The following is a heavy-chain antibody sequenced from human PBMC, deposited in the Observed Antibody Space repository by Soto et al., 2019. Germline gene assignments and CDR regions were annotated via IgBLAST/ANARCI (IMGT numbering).Heavy chain of an antibody. D-gene: IGHD2-15*01. CDR3: AISIVAPLARSSFDL. CDR2: IYPGDSDA. V-gene: IGHV5-51*01. J-gene: IGHJ5*02. CDR1: GYRLAKYW. Sequence: GESLKISCQGSGYRLAKYWIAWVRQMPGKGLEWMGIIYPGDSDARYSPSFQGHVTISADRSINTVYLQWDSLQASDSAMYYCAISIVAPLARSSFDLWGQGTLLTVSS.